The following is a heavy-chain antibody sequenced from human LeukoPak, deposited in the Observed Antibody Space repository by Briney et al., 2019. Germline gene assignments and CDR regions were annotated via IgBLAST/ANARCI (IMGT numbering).Heavy chain of an antibody. D-gene: IGHD3-16*01. Sequence: SETLSLTCTVSGGSISSGTYYWSWIRQPAGKGLEWIGRIYTSGSTNYNPSLKSRVTISVDTSKNQFSLKLSSVTAADTAVYYCTRDGGGLVDHFDIWGQGTMVTVSS. CDR3: TRDGGGLVDHFDI. V-gene: IGHV4-61*02. CDR1: GGSISSGTYY. CDR2: IYTSGST. J-gene: IGHJ3*02.